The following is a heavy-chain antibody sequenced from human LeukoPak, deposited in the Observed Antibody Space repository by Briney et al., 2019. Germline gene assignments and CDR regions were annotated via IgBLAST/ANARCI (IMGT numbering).Heavy chain of an antibody. Sequence: SETLSLTCTVSDGSISSNNYYWGWIRQPPGKGLEWIGSIYYSGSTYYNPSLKSRVTISVDTSKNQFSLKLSFVTVADTAVYYCARERGSLNWFDPWGQGTLVTVSS. D-gene: IGHD2-15*01. CDR2: IYYSGST. CDR3: ARERGSLNWFDP. J-gene: IGHJ5*02. V-gene: IGHV4-39*07. CDR1: DGSISSNNYY.